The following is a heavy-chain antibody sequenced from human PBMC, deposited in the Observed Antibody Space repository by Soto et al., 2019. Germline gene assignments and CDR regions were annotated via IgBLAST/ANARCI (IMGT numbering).Heavy chain of an antibody. D-gene: IGHD3-22*01. Sequence: WWSWVRQPPGKGLEWIGEIHHSGSTNYNPSLKSRVTISVDKSKNQVSLKLGSVTAADTALYYCAKIDSSGNDYWGQGTLVTVS. CDR2: IHHSGST. V-gene: IGHV4-4*02. J-gene: IGHJ4*02. CDR3: AKIDSSGNDY. CDR1: W.